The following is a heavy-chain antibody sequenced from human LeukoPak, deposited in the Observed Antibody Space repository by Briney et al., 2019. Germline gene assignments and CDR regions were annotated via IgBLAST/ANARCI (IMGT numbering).Heavy chain of an antibody. Sequence: PGGSLRLSCAASGFTFSSYAMSWVRQAPGKGLEWLSAISGSGGSTYYADSVKGRFTISRDNSKNTLYLQMNSLRAEDTAVYYCAKDGVVDYYYYYMDVWGKGTTVTVSS. CDR1: GFTFSSYA. CDR3: AKDGVVDYYYYYMDV. J-gene: IGHJ6*03. CDR2: ISGSGGST. D-gene: IGHD2-21*01. V-gene: IGHV3-23*01.